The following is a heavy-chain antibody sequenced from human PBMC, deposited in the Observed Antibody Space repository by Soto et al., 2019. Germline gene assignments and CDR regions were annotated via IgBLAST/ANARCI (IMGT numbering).Heavy chain of an antibody. V-gene: IGHV3-23*01. J-gene: IGHJ4*02. CDR1: GFTFSSYA. D-gene: IGHD4-17*01. CDR3: AKDGEDDDYGDYLMGASSFDY. Sequence: GGSLRLSCAASGFTFSSYAMSWVRQAPGKGLEWVSAISGSSGSTYYADSVKGRFTISRDNSKNTLYLQMNSLRAEDTAVYYCAKDGEDDDYGDYLMGASSFDYWGQGTLVTVSS. CDR2: ISGSSGST.